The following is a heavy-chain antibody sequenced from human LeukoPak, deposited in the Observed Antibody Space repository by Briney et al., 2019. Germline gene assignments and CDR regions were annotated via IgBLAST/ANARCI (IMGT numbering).Heavy chain of an antibody. D-gene: IGHD3-10*01. CDR2: VYSGGST. CDR3: ARRGYYGSGANWFDP. J-gene: IGHJ5*02. Sequence: GGSLRLSCSASGFTVSTSYMTWVRQAPGKGLEWVSLVYSGGSTSYADSVKGRFTISRDNAKNTLYLQMNSLRAEDTAVYYCARRGYYGSGANWFDPWGQGTLVTVSS. V-gene: IGHV3-53*01. CDR1: GFTVSTSY.